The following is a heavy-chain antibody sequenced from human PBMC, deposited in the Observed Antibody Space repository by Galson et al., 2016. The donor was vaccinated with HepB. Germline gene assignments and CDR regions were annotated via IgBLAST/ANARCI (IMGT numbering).Heavy chain of an antibody. CDR1: GYTFTTYG. D-gene: IGHD6-13*01. CDR2: ISGYNGDT. V-gene: IGHV1-18*01. CDR3: ARSKLIAAADY. J-gene: IGHJ4*02. Sequence: SVKVSCKASGYTFTTYGISWVRQAPGQGLEWMGWISGYNGDTNYVQKFQGRVTMTTDTATSTAYMELRSLRSDDTAVYYCARSKLIAAADYWGQGTLVTVSS.